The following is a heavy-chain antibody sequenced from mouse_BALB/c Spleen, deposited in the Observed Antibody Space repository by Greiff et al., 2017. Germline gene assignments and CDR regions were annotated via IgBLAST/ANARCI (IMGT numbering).Heavy chain of an antibody. V-gene: IGHV5-9-4*01. CDR1: GFTFSSYA. D-gene: IGHD1-2*01. CDR3: ARETTAGLYFDY. Sequence: EVKLVESGGGLVKPGGSLKLSCAASGFTFSSYAMSWVRQSPEKRLEWVAEISSGGSYTYYPDTVTGRFTISRDNAKNTLYLEMSSLRSEDTAMYYCARETTAGLYFDYWGQGTTLTVSS. CDR2: ISSGGSYT. J-gene: IGHJ2*01.